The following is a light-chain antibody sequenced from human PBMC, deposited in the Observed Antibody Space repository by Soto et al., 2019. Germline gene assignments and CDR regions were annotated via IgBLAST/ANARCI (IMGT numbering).Light chain of an antibody. Sequence: EIVLTQSPATLSLSPGERATLSCRASQSVSSYLAWYQQKRGQAPRLLIYDASNRATSIPARFSGSGSGTDFTLTISSLEPEDFAVYYCQQRSNWPLYTFGQGTKLEIK. J-gene: IGKJ2*01. CDR2: DAS. CDR1: QSVSSY. V-gene: IGKV3-11*01. CDR3: QQRSNWPLYT.